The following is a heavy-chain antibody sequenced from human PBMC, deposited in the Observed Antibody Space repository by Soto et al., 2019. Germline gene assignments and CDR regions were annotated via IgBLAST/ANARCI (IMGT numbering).Heavy chain of an antibody. V-gene: IGHV3-23*01. CDR2: ISGSGGST. D-gene: IGHD6-19*01. Sequence: GGSLRLSCAASGFTFISYAMSWVRQAPGKGLEWVSAISGSGGSTYYADSVKGRFTISRDNSKNTLYLQMNSLRAEDTAVYYCAKGGGTYSSRWYGSAFDIWGQGTMVTVSS. J-gene: IGHJ3*02. CDR1: GFTFISYA. CDR3: AKGGGTYSSRWYGSAFDI.